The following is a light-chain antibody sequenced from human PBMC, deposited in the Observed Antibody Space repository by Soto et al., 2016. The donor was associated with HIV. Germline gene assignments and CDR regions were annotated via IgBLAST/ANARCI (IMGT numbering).Light chain of an antibody. Sequence: SYELTQPPSLSAAPGQTARITCEGFNIESKSVHWYQQKPGQAPVLVAFDDSDRPSGIPERFSGSNSGNTATLTITRVEAGDEADYYCQVWDANSDHYVFGGATKVTVL. CDR3: QVWDANSDHYV. V-gene: IGLV3-21*02. CDR1: NIESKS. J-gene: IGLJ1*01. CDR2: DDS.